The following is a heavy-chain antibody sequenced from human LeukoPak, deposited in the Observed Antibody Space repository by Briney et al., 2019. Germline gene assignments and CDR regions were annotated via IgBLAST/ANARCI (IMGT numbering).Heavy chain of an antibody. Sequence: GGSLRLSCAASGFTFSSYWMHWVRQAPGKGLAWVSRINTDGSSTSYADSVKGRFTISRDNAKNTLYLQMNSLRAEDTAVYYCARDYQLLLSWFDPWGQGTLVTVSS. V-gene: IGHV3-74*01. CDR3: ARDYQLLLSWFDP. CDR1: GFTFSSYW. D-gene: IGHD2-2*01. J-gene: IGHJ5*02. CDR2: INTDGSST.